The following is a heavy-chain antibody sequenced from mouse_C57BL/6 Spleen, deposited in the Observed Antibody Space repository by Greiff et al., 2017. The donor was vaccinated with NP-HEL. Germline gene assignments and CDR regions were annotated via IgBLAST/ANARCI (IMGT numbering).Heavy chain of an antibody. J-gene: IGHJ3*01. CDR3: ARDGNYPFAY. Sequence: QVQLQQPGAELVMPGASVKLSCKASGYTFTSYWMHWVKQRPGQGLEWIGEIDPSDSYTNYNQKFKGKSTLTVDISSSTAYMQLSSLSSEDAAVYYCARDGNYPFAYWGQGTLVTVSA. CDR1: GYTFTSYW. D-gene: IGHD2-1*01. V-gene: IGHV1-69*01. CDR2: IDPSDSYT.